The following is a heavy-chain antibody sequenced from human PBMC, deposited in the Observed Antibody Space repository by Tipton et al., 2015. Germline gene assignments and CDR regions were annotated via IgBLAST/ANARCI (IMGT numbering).Heavy chain of an antibody. D-gene: IGHD3-9*01. J-gene: IGHJ4*02. CDR3: ACQDYDSLTRDYQTVDY. CDR2: IYHSGNT. CDR1: SDSISKYY. Sequence: TLSLTCSVSSDSISKYYWSWIRQPPGKGLEWIGSIYHSGNTYYNPSLKSRVTMSRDTSKNQFSLKLTSVTAADTAVYYCACQDYDSLTRDYQTVDYWGQGSLVTVSS. V-gene: IGHV4-59*04.